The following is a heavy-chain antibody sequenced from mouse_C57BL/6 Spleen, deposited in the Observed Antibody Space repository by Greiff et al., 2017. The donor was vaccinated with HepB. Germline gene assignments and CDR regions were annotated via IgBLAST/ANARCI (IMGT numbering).Heavy chain of an antibody. J-gene: IGHJ3*01. CDR2: IDPANGNT. CDR1: GFIIKNTY. Sequence: VQLKQSVAELVRPGASVKLSCTASGFIIKNTYMHWVKQRPEQGLEWIGRIDPANGNTKYAPKFQGKATITADTSSNTAYLQLSSLTSEDTAIYYCARGLWVFAYWGQGTLVTVSA. D-gene: IGHD2-14*01. CDR3: ARGLWVFAY. V-gene: IGHV14-3*01.